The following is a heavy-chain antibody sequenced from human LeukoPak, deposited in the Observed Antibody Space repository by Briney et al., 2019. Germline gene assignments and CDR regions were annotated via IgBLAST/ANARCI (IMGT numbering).Heavy chain of an antibody. V-gene: IGHV1-8*01. D-gene: IGHD1-26*01. CDR1: GYPFSDYD. CDR2: INPNSGSA. J-gene: IGHJ6*03. Sequence: ASVKVSCKASGYPFSDYDINWVRQATGQGLEWMGWINPNSGSAGYAQKFQGRVTMTRNTSISTAYMELSSLRSEDTAVYYCARALAWGGSSYSYYYMDVWDKGTTVTVSS. CDR3: ARALAWGGSSYSYYYMDV.